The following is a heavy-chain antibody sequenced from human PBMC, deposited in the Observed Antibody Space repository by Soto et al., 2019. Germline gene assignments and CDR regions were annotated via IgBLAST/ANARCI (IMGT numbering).Heavy chain of an antibody. D-gene: IGHD3-22*01. Sequence: QVQLQESGPGLVKPSETLSLTCAVSGDSISSYYCMWIRQPPGKGLESIGYLYYGRSANYNPSLKSRVTLSGDTSTNQCSLTLSPMTAADTAVYYFALRSMAVVPEYWGQGTLVTVSS. V-gene: IGHV4-59*01. J-gene: IGHJ4*02. CDR2: LYYGRSA. CDR3: ALRSMAVVPEY. CDR1: GDSISSYY.